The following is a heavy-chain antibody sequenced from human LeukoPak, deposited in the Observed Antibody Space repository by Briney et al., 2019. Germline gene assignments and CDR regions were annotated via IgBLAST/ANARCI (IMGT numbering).Heavy chain of an antibody. V-gene: IGHV3-23*01. D-gene: IGHD6-19*01. CDR2: ISGSGGYT. CDR1: GFSFSTYA. J-gene: IGHJ4*02. Sequence: GGSLGLSCAGSGFSFSTYAMTWVRQAPGMGLESVSAISGSGGYTYYADSVKGRFTISRDNSKNTLYLQMNSLRAEDTAIYYCAKAEGKNPTGGRWLDWGQGTLVTVSS. CDR3: AKAEGKNPTGGRWLD.